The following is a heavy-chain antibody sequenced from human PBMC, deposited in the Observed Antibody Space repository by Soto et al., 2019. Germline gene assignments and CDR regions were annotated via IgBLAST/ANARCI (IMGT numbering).Heavy chain of an antibody. CDR2: ISAYNGNT. D-gene: IGHD6-13*01. CDR1: GYTFTSYG. CDR3: ARSVRSSWYWYFDL. Sequence: GASVKVSCKASGYTFTSYGISWVRQAPGQGLEWMGWISAYNGNTSYAQKLQGRVTMTTDTSTSTAYMELRSLRSDDTAVYYCARSVRSSWYWYFDLWGRGTLVTVSS. V-gene: IGHV1-18*01. J-gene: IGHJ2*01.